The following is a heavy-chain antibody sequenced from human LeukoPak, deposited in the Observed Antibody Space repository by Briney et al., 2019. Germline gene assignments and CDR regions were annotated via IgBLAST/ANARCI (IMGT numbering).Heavy chain of an antibody. V-gene: IGHV4-39*01. CDR2: IYYSGST. CDR3: ARHSGSYSGYMDV. Sequence: SETLSLTCTVSGGSISSSSYYWGWIRQPPGKGLEWIGSIYYSGSTYYNPSPKSRVTISVDTSKSQFSLKLSSVTAADTAVYYCARHSGSYSGYMDVWGKGTTVTVSS. CDR1: GGSISSSSYY. J-gene: IGHJ6*03. D-gene: IGHD1-26*01.